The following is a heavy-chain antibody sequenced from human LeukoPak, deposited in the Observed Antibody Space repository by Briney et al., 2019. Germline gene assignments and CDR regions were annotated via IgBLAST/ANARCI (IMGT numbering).Heavy chain of an antibody. D-gene: IGHD5-24*01. V-gene: IGHV3-30*04. CDR3: ARDRTRDGHNSIGNDAFDI. Sequence: PGGSLRLSCAASGFTFSSYAMHWVRQAPGKGLEWVAVISYDGSNKYYADSVKGRFTISRDNSKNTLYLQMNSLRAEDTAVYYCARDRTRDGHNSIGNDAFDIWGQGTMVTVSS. CDR1: GFTFSSYA. J-gene: IGHJ3*02. CDR2: ISYDGSNK.